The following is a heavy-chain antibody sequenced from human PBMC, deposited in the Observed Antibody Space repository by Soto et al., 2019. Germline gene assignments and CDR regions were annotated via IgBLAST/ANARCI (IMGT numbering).Heavy chain of an antibody. D-gene: IGHD3-16*01. CDR2: ISGSAGST. J-gene: IGHJ4*02. CDR3: TKDLWPYLPAGGEFDS. Sequence: GGSLRLSCAASGFSFSSYAMSWVRQAPGKGLEWVSAISGSAGSTYYADSVKGRFTISRDNSKNTLYLQMNSLRAEDTAVFYCTKDLWPYLPAGGEFDSWGQGTLVTVSS. CDR1: GFSFSSYA. V-gene: IGHV3-23*01.